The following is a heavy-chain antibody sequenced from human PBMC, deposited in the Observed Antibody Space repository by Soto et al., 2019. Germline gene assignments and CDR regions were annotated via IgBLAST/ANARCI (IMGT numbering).Heavy chain of an antibody. J-gene: IGHJ3*02. Sequence: SAPTLMNPTQTLTLTCTFSGFSLSSSGMCVSWIRQPPGKALEWLARIDWDDDKYYSTSLKTRLTISKDTSKNQVVLTMTNMDPVDTATYYCARTRAAAGTIDAFDIWGQGKMVTVS. V-gene: IGHV2-70*11. CDR2: IDWDDDK. D-gene: IGHD6-13*01. CDR3: ARTRAAAGTIDAFDI. CDR1: GFSLSSSGMC.